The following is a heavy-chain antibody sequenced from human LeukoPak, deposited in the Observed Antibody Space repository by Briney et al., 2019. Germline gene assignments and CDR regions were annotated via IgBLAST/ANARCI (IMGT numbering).Heavy chain of an antibody. CDR1: SGSISSGNYY. V-gene: IGHV4-39*07. CDR3: ARGLFHYDSSGHYYFPYYFDY. CDR2: VYYSGST. Sequence: SETLSLTCTVSSGSISSGNYYWGWIRQPPGKGLEWIGSVYYSGSTYYNPSLESRVTISVDTSKNQFSLKLSSVTAADTAVYYCARGLFHYDSSGHYYFPYYFDYWGQGTLVTVSS. D-gene: IGHD3-22*01. J-gene: IGHJ4*02.